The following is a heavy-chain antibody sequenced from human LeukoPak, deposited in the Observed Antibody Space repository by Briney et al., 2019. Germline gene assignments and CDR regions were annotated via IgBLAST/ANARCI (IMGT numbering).Heavy chain of an antibody. CDR1: GYTFTSNY. Sequence: ASVKVSCKASGYTFTSNYIHWVRQAPGQGLEWMGMIYPRDGSTSYAQKFQGRVTVTRDTSTSTVHMELSGLRSEDTAVYYCARENGSYDYWGQGTLVTVSS. D-gene: IGHD1-26*01. CDR3: ARENGSYDY. V-gene: IGHV1-46*01. CDR2: IYPRDGST. J-gene: IGHJ4*02.